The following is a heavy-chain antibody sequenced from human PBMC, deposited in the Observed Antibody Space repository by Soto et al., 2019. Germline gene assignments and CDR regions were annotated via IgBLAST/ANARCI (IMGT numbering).Heavy chain of an antibody. CDR1: GGSISSYY. CDR2: IYYSGST. D-gene: IGHD2-15*01. J-gene: IGHJ5*02. V-gene: IGHV4-59*01. Sequence: SETLSLTCTVSGGSISSYYWSWIRQPPGKGLEWIGYIYYSGSTNYNPSLKSRVTISVDTSKNQFSLKLSSVTAADTAVYYCARDSSFDCSGGSCTLRWFDPWGQGTLVTVSS. CDR3: ARDSSFDCSGGSCTLRWFDP.